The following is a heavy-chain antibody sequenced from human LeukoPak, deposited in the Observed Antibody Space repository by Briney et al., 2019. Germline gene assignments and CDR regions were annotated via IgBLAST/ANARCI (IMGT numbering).Heavy chain of an antibody. CDR3: AKRRGIANPDY. J-gene: IGHJ4*02. Sequence: GGSLRLSCAACGFTFSIYAMSWVRQAQGKGLEWVSAISGSGGSTYYADSVKGRFTISRDSSKNTLYLQMNSLRAEDTAVYYCAKRRGIANPDYWGQGTLVTVSS. D-gene: IGHD6-13*01. V-gene: IGHV3-23*01. CDR2: ISGSGGST. CDR1: GFTFSIYA.